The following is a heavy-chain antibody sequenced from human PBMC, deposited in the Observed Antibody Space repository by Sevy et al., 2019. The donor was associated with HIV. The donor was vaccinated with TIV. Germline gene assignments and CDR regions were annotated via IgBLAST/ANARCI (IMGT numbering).Heavy chain of an antibody. Sequence: GGSLRLSCKVTGLTSGAFAMSWVRQTPGQGLEWISSISGSGGLTHYADSVKGRFTISRDKSKGTVDLEMNSLRGDDTAVYYCAKPNWNFRADWFDTWGQGTLVTVSS. D-gene: IGHD1-7*01. CDR2: ISGSGGLT. CDR3: AKPNWNFRADWFDT. CDR1: GLTSGAFA. V-gene: IGHV3-23*01. J-gene: IGHJ5*02.